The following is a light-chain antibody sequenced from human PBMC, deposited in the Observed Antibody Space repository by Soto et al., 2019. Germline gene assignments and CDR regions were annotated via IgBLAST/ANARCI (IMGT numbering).Light chain of an antibody. V-gene: IGKV1-27*01. J-gene: IGKJ2*01. CDR3: QRYNTGPPDT. CDR1: QGISNY. Sequence: DIQMTQSPSSLSASVGDRVTITCRASQGISNYLAWYQQKPGKAPKLLIYAASTLLSGVPSRFSGSGSGTDFTLTICSLQPEDVATYYCQRYNTGPPDTFGQGTKLEIK. CDR2: AAS.